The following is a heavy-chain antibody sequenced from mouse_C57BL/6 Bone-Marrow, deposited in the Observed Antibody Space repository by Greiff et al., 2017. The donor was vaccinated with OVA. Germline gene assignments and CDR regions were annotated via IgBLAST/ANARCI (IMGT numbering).Heavy chain of an antibody. V-gene: IGHV1-81*01. J-gene: IGHJ3*01. CDR1: GYTFTSYG. CDR3: ARGWLLPWFAY. CDR2: IYPRSGNT. Sequence: QVQLQQSGAELARPGASVKLSCKASGYTFTSYGISWVKQRPGQGLEWIGEIYPRSGNTYYNEKFKGKATLTADKSSSTAYMELRSLTSEDSAVYFCARGWLLPWFAYWGQGTLVTVSA. D-gene: IGHD2-3*01.